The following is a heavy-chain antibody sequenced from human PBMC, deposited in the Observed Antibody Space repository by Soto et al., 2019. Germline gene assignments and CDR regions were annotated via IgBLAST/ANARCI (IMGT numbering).Heavy chain of an antibody. D-gene: IGHD6-19*01. V-gene: IGHV3-23*01. CDR1: GFTISSYA. Sequence: EVQLLESGGGLVQPGGSLRLSCAASGFTISSYALSWVRQAPGKGLEWVSGISSSGVATYYADSVKGRFTISRDNSKNTLFLQMNSLTAEDTGVYYCAKKGTAVTAIYYFDLWGQGTLVAVSS. J-gene: IGHJ4*02. CDR2: ISSSGVAT. CDR3: AKKGTAVTAIYYFDL.